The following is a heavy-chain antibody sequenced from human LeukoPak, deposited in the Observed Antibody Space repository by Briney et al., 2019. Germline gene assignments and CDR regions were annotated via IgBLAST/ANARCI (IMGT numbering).Heavy chain of an antibody. D-gene: IGHD2-2*01. Sequence: GASVXXSXKXSXXTXXSXGISXVRQAPGQGLEWMGWISAYNGNTNYAQKLQGRVTMTTDTSTSTAYMELRSLRSDDTAVYYCARVSRYCSSTSCYYFDYWGQGTLVTVSS. CDR2: ISAYNGNT. J-gene: IGHJ4*02. V-gene: IGHV1-18*01. CDR3: ARVSRYCSSTSCYYFDY. CDR1: XXTXXSXG.